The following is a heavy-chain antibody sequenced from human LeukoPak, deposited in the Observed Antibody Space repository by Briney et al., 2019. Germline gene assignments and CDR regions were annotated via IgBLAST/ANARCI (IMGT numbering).Heavy chain of an antibody. CDR1: GGSFSGYY. CDR2: INHSGST. Sequence: PSETLSLTCAVYGGSFSGYYWSWIRQPPGKGLEWIGEINHSGSTNSNPSLKSRVTISVDTSKNQFSVKLSSVTAADTAVYYCARGYCSSTSCYTERWFDPWGQGTLVTVSS. J-gene: IGHJ5*02. V-gene: IGHV4-34*01. CDR3: ARGYCSSTSCYTERWFDP. D-gene: IGHD2-2*02.